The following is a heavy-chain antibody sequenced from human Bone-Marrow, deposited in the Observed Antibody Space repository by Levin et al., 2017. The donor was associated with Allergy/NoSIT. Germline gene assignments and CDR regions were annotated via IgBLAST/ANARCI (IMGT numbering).Heavy chain of an antibody. J-gene: IGHJ4*02. V-gene: IGHV3-7*03. CDR3: ARGYCSGGGCSRGY. CDR1: GFTFSSYW. D-gene: IGHD2-15*01. Sequence: QPGGSLRLSCAASGFTFSSYWMNWVRQAPGKGLEWVANTNEDGSEKYYVDSVKGRFTISRDVAKNSLYLQMNSLRAEDTAVYYCARGYCSGGGCSRGYWGQGTLVTVSS. CDR2: TNEDGSEK.